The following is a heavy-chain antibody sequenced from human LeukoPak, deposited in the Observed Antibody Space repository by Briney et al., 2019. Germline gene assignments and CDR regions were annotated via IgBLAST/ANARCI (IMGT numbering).Heavy chain of an antibody. J-gene: IGHJ4*02. CDR2: IYYSGST. CDR1: GGSISSYY. V-gene: IGHV4-59*01. D-gene: IGHD1-26*01. Sequence: PSETLSLTCTVSGGSISSYYWSWIRQPPGKGQEWIGYIYYSGSTNYNPSLKSRVTISVDTSKNQFSLKLSSVTAADTAVYYCARLVEGNFDYWGQGTLVTVSS. CDR3: ARLVEGNFDY.